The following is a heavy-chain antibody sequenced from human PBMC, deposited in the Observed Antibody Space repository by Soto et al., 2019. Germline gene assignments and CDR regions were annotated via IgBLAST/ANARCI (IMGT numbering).Heavy chain of an antibody. CDR2: ISSSSSYI. Sequence: GGSLRLSCAASGFTFSSYSMNWVRQAPGKGLEWVSSISSSSSYIYYADSVKGRFTISRDNAKNSLYLQMNSLRAEDTAVYYCARVGHYYYYYGMYVWGQGTTVTVS. CDR3: ARVGHYYYYYGMYV. J-gene: IGHJ6*02. V-gene: IGHV3-21*01. CDR1: GFTFSSYS.